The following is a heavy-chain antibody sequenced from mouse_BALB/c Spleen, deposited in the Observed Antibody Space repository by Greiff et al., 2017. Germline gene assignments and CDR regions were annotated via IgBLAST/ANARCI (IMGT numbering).Heavy chain of an antibody. V-gene: IGHV3-2*02. Sequence: VQLQQSGPGLVKPSQSLSLTCTVTGYSITSDYVWDLIRHFPGNILEWMGYISDSGSTSYNPSLKSRISITRDTTKNQFFLQLTSVTTEDTATYCCALYCGYHFDYWGQGTTLTVSS. D-gene: IGHD1-2*01. CDR1: GYSITSDYV. CDR2: ISDSGST. J-gene: IGHJ2*01. CDR3: ALYCGYHFDY.